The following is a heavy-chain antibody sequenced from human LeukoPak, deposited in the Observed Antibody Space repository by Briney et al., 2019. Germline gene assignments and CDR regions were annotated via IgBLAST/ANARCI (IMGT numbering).Heavy chain of an antibody. D-gene: IGHD4-11*01. CDR2: IYYSGTT. V-gene: IGHV4-39*01. J-gene: IGHJ4*02. CDR3: ARLETTALYFDY. Sequence: SETLSLTCIVSGGSISGDRYSWGWIRQPPGKGLEWIGNIYYSGTTYYNPPLQSRVTISVDTSKNQFSLKLSSVTAADTAVYYCARLETTALYFDYWGQGTLVTVFS. CDR1: GGSISGDRYS.